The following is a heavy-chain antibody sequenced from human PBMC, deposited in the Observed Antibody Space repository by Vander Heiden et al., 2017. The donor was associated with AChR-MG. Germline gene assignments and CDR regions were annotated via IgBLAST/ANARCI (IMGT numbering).Heavy chain of an antibody. Sequence: VQPGRSLRLSCAASGFTFSSYAMYWVRQAPGKGLEWVAVISYDGSNKYYADSVKGRFTISRDNSNNTLYLQMNSLRAEDTAVYYCARAHCSGGSCYLLDYFDYWGQGTLVTVS. CDR2: ISYDGSNK. D-gene: IGHD2-15*01. V-gene: IGHV3-30-3*01. J-gene: IGHJ4*02. CDR1: GFTFSSYA. CDR3: ARAHCSGGSCYLLDYFDY.